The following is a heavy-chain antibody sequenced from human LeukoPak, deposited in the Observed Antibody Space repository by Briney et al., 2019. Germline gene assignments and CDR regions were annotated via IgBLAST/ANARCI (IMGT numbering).Heavy chain of an antibody. Sequence: SETLSLTCTVSGGSISSSSYYWGWIRQPPGKGLEWIGSIYYSGSTYYNPSLKSRVTVSVDTSKNQFSLKLSSVTAADTAVYYCASPLTYCSSTSCRDYWGQGTLVTVSS. D-gene: IGHD2-2*01. J-gene: IGHJ4*02. CDR2: IYYSGST. CDR3: ASPLTYCSSTSCRDY. CDR1: GGSISSSSYY. V-gene: IGHV4-39*07.